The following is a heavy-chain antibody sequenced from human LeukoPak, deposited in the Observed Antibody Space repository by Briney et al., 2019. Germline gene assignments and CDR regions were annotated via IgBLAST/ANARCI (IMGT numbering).Heavy chain of an antibody. CDR1: GFSFGSHA. CDR2: ISGSGAVT. J-gene: IGHJ4*02. V-gene: IGHV3-23*01. CDR3: VKGGRICSSSTCRVDY. Sequence: GGSLRLSCAASGFSFGSHAMTWVRQAPGKGLEWVSVISGSGAVTYYADSVKGRFTISRDKSNNMLYLQMDNLSAEDTAIYYCVKGGRICSSSTCRVDYWGQGTLVTVSS. D-gene: IGHD2-2*01.